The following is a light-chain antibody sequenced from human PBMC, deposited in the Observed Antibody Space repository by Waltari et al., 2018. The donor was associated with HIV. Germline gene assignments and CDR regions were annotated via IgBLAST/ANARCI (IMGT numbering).Light chain of an antibody. CDR2: RNK. CDR3: AAWGNSLSLV. V-gene: IGLV1-47*01. Sequence: QSVLTQPPSASGTPGQRVPISCSGSSPNIGSTYVYWYQQGPGTATKIYDNRNKQWPSGARDRVSGSKSGAAASLASSGLRSEDEADYYCAAWGNSLSLVFGGGTKLTVL. J-gene: IGLJ2*01. CDR1: SPNIGSTY.